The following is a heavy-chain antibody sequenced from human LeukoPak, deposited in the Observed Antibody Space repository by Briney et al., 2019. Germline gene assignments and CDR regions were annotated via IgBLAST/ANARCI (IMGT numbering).Heavy chain of an antibody. CDR2: INPNSGGT. CDR3: ATRGYYDSSGYYRDDAFDI. D-gene: IGHD3-22*01. CDR1: GYTFTGYY. J-gene: IGHJ3*02. Sequence: EASVKVSCKASGYTFTGYYMHWVRQAPEQGLEWMGWINPNSGGTNYAQKFQGRVTMTRDTSISTAYMELSRLRSDDTAVYYCATRGYYDSSGYYRDDAFDIWGQGTMVTVSS. V-gene: IGHV1-2*02.